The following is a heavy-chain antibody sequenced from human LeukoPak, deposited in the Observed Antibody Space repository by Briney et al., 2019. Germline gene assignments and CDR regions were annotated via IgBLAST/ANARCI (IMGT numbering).Heavy chain of an antibody. CDR1: GYTFTSYG. Sequence: ASVKVSCKASGYTFTSYGISWVRQAPGQGLEWMGWISAYNDNTNYAQKFKGRVTMTTDTLTTTAHMELRSLRSDDTAVYYCAREGEGVPGAMSWFQYYYYYMDVWGKGTTVIVSS. V-gene: IGHV1-18*01. CDR2: ISAYNDNT. D-gene: IGHD2-2*01. J-gene: IGHJ6*03. CDR3: AREGEGVPGAMSWFQYYYYYMDV.